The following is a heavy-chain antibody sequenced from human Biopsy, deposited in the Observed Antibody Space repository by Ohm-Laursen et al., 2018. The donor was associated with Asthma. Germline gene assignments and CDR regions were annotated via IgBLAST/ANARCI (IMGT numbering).Heavy chain of an antibody. CDR2: ISYDGSSI. Sequence: SLRLSCSASRFTYEMHWVRQAPGKGLEWVAVISYDGSSIYYADSVKGRFTISRDNSKNTLSLQMNSLTAEDTAVYYCASRGGDFWSGYYMDYWGQGTLVTVSS. CDR3: ASRGGDFWSGYYMDY. D-gene: IGHD3-3*01. J-gene: IGHJ4*02. V-gene: IGHV3-30-3*01. CDR1: RFTYE.